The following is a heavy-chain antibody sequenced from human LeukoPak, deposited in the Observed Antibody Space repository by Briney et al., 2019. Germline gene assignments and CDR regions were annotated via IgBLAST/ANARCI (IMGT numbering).Heavy chain of an antibody. CDR2: IYSGGST. D-gene: IGHD6-19*01. CDR1: VVTVSSIH. J-gene: IGHJ4*02. V-gene: IGHV3-53*01. Sequence: GGSLRLSCAASVVTVSSIHMSWVRQAPGKGLEWVSVIYSGGSTYYADSVTGRFTISRGNSKNTPYLQMNSQRAEDTAVYYCARAAVAGGVNFGDWGQGTLVTVSS. CDR3: ARAAVAGGVNFGD.